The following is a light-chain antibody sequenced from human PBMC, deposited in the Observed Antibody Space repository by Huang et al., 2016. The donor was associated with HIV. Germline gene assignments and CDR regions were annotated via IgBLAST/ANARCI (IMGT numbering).Light chain of an antibody. J-gene: IGKJ2*01. CDR2: DAS. CDR3: QKYDNLPYT. CDR1: QDISNY. V-gene: IGKV1-33*01. Sequence: DIQMTQSPSSLSASVGHRVTIACQASQDISNYLNWYQQKPGKAPKLLIYDASNLEAGVPSRFSGRGSGTDFAFTISSLQPEDIGTYYCQKYDNLPYTFGQGTKLEIK.